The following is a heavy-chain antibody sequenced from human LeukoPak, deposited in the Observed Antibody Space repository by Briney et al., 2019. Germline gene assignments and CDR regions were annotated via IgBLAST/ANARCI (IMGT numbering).Heavy chain of an antibody. CDR3: ASLYSSSWYGDRDRSYFDY. Sequence: ASVKVSCKVSGYTLTELSMHWVRQAPGKGLEWMGGFVAGNGETIYAQKFQGRVTMTEDTSTDTAYMELSSLRSEDTAVYYCASLYSSSWYGDRDRSYFDYWGQGTLVTASS. J-gene: IGHJ4*02. D-gene: IGHD6-13*01. CDR1: GYTLTELS. V-gene: IGHV1-24*01. CDR2: FVAGNGET.